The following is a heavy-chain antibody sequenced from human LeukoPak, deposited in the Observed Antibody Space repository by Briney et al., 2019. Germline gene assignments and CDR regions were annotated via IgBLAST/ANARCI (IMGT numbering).Heavy chain of an antibody. CDR1: GGSISSSSYY. V-gene: IGHV4-39*07. J-gene: IGHJ5*02. CDR2: IYYSGST. Sequence: SETLSLTCTVSGGSISSSSYYWGWIRQPPGKGLEWIGSIYYSGSTYYNPSLKSRVTISVDTSKNQFSLKLTSVTAADTAVYYCARDGSGSYLNWFDPWGQGTLVTVSS. D-gene: IGHD3-10*01. CDR3: ARDGSGSYLNWFDP.